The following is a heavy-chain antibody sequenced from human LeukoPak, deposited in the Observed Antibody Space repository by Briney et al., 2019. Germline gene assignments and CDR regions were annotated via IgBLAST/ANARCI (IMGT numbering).Heavy chain of an antibody. Sequence: TGGSLRLSCAASGFTFNSYEMNWVRQAPGKGRVGGSYISSSGSTIYYADSVKGRFTIYRGNAKNSLYLQMNSLRAEDTAVQYCARDVYDYVWGSYSLDYWGQGTLVTVSS. D-gene: IGHD3-16*01. CDR3: ARDVYDYVWGSYSLDY. J-gene: IGHJ4*02. CDR2: ISSSGSTI. V-gene: IGHV3-48*03. CDR1: GFTFNSYE.